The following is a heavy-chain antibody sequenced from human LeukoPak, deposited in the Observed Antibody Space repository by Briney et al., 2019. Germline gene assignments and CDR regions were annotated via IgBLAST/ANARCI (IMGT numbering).Heavy chain of an antibody. Sequence: SVKVSCKASGGTFSSYAISWVRQAPGQGLEWMGGIIPIFGTANYAQKFQGRVTITADESTSTAYMELSSLRSEDTAVYYCASDAHTSTHNTQHDAFDIWGQGTMVTVSS. J-gene: IGHJ3*02. V-gene: IGHV1-69*13. CDR3: ASDAHTSTHNTQHDAFDI. CDR2: IIPIFGTA. D-gene: IGHD2-2*01. CDR1: GGTFSSYA.